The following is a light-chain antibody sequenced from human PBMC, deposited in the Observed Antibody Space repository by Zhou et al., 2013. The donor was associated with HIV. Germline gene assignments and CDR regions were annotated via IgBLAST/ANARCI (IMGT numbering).Light chain of an antibody. V-gene: IGKV2-30*01. J-gene: IGKJ2*01. CDR3: MQGTHWPVT. CDR1: QGLVYSDGNIY. CDR2: KVS. Sequence: DVVLTQSPLSLPVTLGQPASISCRSSQGLVYSDGNIYLNWFQQRPGQSPRRLIYKVSYRDSGVPDRFSGSGFGTNYTLKISRVEAEDVGVYYCMQGTHWPVTFGQGTKLEIK.